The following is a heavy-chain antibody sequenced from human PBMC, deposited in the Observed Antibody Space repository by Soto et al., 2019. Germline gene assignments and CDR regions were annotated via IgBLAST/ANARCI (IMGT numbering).Heavy chain of an antibody. CDR3: ARDRSIYYGMDV. J-gene: IGHJ6*02. CDR2: ISAYNVNT. Sequence: QVQLVQSGGEVKKPGASVKVSCKATGYTFTSFGSSWVRQAPGQGLEWMGWISAYNVNTNYAQKLKGRVTIITDTYTITGYMEMSSLTFDDTAVYDWARDRSIYYGMDVWGQGTTVSVSS. V-gene: IGHV1-18*01. CDR1: GYTFTSFG.